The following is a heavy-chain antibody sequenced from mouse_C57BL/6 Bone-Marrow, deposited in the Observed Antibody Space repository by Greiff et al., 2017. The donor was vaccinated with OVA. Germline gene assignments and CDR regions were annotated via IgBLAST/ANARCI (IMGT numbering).Heavy chain of an antibody. Sequence: EVQLQQSGTVLARPGASVKMSCKTSGYTFTSYWMHWVKQRPGQGLEWIGAIYPGNSDTSYNQKFKGKAKLTAVTSASTAYMELSSLTNDDSAVYYCTRPFITTVVGAYWGQGTLVTVSA. CDR3: TRPFITTVVGAY. CDR2: IYPGNSDT. D-gene: IGHD1-1*01. CDR1: GYTFTSYW. J-gene: IGHJ3*01. V-gene: IGHV1-5*01.